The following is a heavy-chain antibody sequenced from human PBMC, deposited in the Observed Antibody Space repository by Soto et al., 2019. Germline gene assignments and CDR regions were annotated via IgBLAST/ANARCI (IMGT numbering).Heavy chain of an antibody. D-gene: IGHD6-19*01. J-gene: IGHJ4*02. CDR1: GFTFSNFP. V-gene: IGHV3-30-3*01. CDR3: ARGGLGSGWYHFDS. CDR2: ISYDGSNE. Sequence: QVQLVESGGGVVQPGRSLRLSCAASGFTFSNFPIHWVRQAPGKGLEWVTVISYDGSNEYYADSVKGRFTISRDNSKNPLYLQMNGLRPEDSGLYFCARGGLGSGWYHFDSWGQGTLVTVSS.